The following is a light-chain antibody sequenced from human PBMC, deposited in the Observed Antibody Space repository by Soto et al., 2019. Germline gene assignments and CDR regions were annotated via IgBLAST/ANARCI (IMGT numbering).Light chain of an antibody. CDR2: TVS. J-gene: IGKJ1*01. CDR1: QSVVYSDGNAH. CDR3: MQGTNWPPT. V-gene: IGKV2-30*01. Sequence: DVAMTQSPPSLPVTLGQPASISCRSSQSVVYSDGNAHLNWIQQRPGQAPRRLIYTVSNRDSGVPARFSGGGSGTDFTLNISRVEAEDVGIYYCMQGTNWPPTFGQGTKVEI.